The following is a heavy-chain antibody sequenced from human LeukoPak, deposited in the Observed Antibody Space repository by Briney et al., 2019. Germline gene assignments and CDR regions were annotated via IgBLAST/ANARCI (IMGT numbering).Heavy chain of an antibody. CDR1: GGSISSSSYY. Sequence: SETLCLTCTVSGGSISSSSYYWGWIRQPPGKGLEGIGSIYYSGSTYYNPSLKSRATISVDTSKNQFSLKLSSVTAADTAVYYCARAFDSSGYYPPGYWGQGTLVTVSS. CDR3: ARAFDSSGYYPPGY. V-gene: IGHV4-39*07. D-gene: IGHD3-22*01. CDR2: IYYSGST. J-gene: IGHJ4*02.